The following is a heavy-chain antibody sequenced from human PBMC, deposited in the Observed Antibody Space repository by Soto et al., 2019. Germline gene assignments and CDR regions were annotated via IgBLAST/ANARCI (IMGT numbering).Heavy chain of an antibody. D-gene: IGHD3-22*01. CDR2: LSGDGTTT. CDR1: GFTFSTYG. J-gene: IGHJ4*02. Sequence: EVQLLESGGGLVQPGGSLRLSCTASGFTFSTYGMSWVRQAPGKGLEWVSSLSGDGTTTYYIDSVKGRFTISRDNPRNTLSLQMNSLRTEDTAVYYCAKDLNFDTSAYNYWGQGILVTVSS. V-gene: IGHV3-23*01. CDR3: AKDLNFDTSAYNY.